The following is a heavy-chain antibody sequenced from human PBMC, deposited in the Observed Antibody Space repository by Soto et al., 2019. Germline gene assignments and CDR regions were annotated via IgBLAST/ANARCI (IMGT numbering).Heavy chain of an antibody. CDR1: GASVSSETHF. V-gene: IGHV4-61*01. J-gene: IGHJ4*02. CDR3: AREDMSGTYYFDY. Sequence: PSETLSLTCAVSGASVSSETHFWSWIRQPPGKGLEWIGYVYYSGTTNSNPALKSRVTVSAERSKNQFSLRLSSVTAADTAVYYCAREDMSGTYYFDYWGPGTQVTVSS. D-gene: IGHD1-26*01. CDR2: VYYSGTT.